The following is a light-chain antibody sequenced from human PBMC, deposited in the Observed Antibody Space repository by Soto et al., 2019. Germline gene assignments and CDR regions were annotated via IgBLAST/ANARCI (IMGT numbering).Light chain of an antibody. J-gene: IGKJ1*01. V-gene: IGKV3-20*01. CDR3: HQYDSWT. CDR2: GAS. CDR1: QSVSSSY. Sequence: EIVLTHSPGTLSLSPWEIATLSCRASQSVSSSYLAWYQQKPGQAPRLLIYGASSRATGIPDRFSGSGSGTDFTLTISRLEPEDFAVYYCHQYDSWTFGQGTKVDIK.